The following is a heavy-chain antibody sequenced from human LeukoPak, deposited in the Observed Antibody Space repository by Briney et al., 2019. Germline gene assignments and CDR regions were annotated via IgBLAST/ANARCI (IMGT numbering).Heavy chain of an antibody. J-gene: IGHJ4*02. D-gene: IGHD2-2*01. V-gene: IGHV1-46*01. CDR1: GYTFTSYY. Sequence: ASVKVSCKASGYTFTSYYMHWVRQAPGQGLEWMGRGNPSGGSTRYAQKFQGRVTMTRDTSTSTVYMELSSLRSEDTAVYYCARITREVVPAAKAYFDYWGQGTLVTVSS. CDR3: ARITREVVPAAKAYFDY. CDR2: GNPSGGST.